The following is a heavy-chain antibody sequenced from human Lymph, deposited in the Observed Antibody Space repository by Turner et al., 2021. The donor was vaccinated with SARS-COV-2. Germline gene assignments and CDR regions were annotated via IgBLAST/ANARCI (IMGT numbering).Heavy chain of an antibody. J-gene: IGHJ4*02. CDR1: GFTVSSNY. D-gene: IGHD4-17*01. V-gene: IGHV3-53*01. CDR3: ARVLPYGDYFDY. Sequence: VQLVESGGGVVQPGRSLRLSCAASGFTVSSNYMTWVRQAPGKGLEWVSLIYSGGSTYYADSVKGRFTISRDNSKNTLYLQMNSLRADDTAVYYCARVLPYGDYFDYWGQGTLVTVSS. CDR2: IYSGGST.